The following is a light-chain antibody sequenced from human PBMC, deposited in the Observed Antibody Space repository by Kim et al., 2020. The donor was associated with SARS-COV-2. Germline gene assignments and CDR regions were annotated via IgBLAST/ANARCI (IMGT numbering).Light chain of an antibody. Sequence: EIVLTQSPATLSLSPGERATLSCRASQSVSSSLAWYQQKPGQSPRLLIYDASNRATGIPARFSGSGSGTDFTLTISSLDPEDLGVYYCQQHSIWPQFGGGTEVEISFGGGTKVEI. CDR2: DAS. CDR1: QSVSSS. V-gene: IGKV3-11*01. CDR3: QQHSIWPQFGGGTEVEIS. J-gene: IGKJ4*01.